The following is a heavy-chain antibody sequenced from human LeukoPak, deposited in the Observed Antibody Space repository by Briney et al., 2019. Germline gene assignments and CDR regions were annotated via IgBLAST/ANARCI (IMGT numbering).Heavy chain of an antibody. V-gene: IGHV3-30*02. CDR3: AKDYNYYDSSGYYLDAFDI. CDR1: GFTFSSYG. Sequence: GGSLRLSCAASGFTFSSYGMHWVRQAPGKGLEWVAFIRYDGSNKYYADSVKGRFTISRDNSKNTLYLQMNSLRAEDTAVYYCAKDYNYYDSSGYYLDAFDIWGQGTMVTVSS. J-gene: IGHJ3*02. D-gene: IGHD3-22*01. CDR2: IRYDGSNK.